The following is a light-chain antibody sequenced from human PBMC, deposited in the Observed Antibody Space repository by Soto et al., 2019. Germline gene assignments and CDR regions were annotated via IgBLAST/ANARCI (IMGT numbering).Light chain of an antibody. CDR2: DAS. CDR1: QSIRSW. CDR3: QQSYSSPPT. Sequence: DIRMTEAPAKRAASGGGSVTIPVRASQSIRSWLAWYQQKPGKAPKLLIFDASSLQSGVPSRFSGSRSGPDFTLPLSSLQPEDFATYYCQQSYSSPPTFRQGTKVDIK. J-gene: IGKJ1*01. V-gene: IGKV1-39*01.